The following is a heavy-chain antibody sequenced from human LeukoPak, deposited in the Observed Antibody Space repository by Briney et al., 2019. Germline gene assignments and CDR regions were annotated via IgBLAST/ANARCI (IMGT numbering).Heavy chain of an antibody. CDR2: ISGSGGST. D-gene: IGHD3-22*01. CDR3: AKCSRGTYDSSGYHFDY. Sequence: SGGSLRLSCAASGFTFSSYAMSWVRQAPGKGLEWVSAISGSGGSTYYADSVKGRFTISRDNSKNTLYLQMNSLRAEDTAVYYCAKCSRGTYDSSGYHFDYWGQGTLVTVSS. J-gene: IGHJ4*02. V-gene: IGHV3-23*01. CDR1: GFTFSSYA.